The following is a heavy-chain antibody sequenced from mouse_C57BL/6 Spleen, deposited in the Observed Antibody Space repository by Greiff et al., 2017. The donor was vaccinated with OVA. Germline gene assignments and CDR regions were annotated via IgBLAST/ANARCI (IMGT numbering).Heavy chain of an antibody. Sequence: VQLQQSGAELVRPGASVTLSCKASGYTFTDYDMHWVKQTPVQSLEWIGAIDPDTGGTDYNEKFKGKATLTADKSSSPAYMELRSLTSEDSAVYYCTSTTVVAHDDWGKGTTLTVSS. CDR2: IDPDTGGT. J-gene: IGHJ2*01. V-gene: IGHV1-15*01. CDR1: GYTFTDYD. CDR3: TSTTVVAHDD. D-gene: IGHD1-1*01.